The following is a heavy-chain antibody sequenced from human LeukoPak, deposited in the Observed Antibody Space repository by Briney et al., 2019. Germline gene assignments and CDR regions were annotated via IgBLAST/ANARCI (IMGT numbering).Heavy chain of an antibody. CDR3: VKDWGVLPDYSADGFDI. Sequence: PGGSLRLSCAASGFTFSRFAMSWVRQAPGKGLEWVSAIGGAGYSTYYADSVNGRFTISRDNSQNTLHLQMNILRVEDTAVYYCVKDWGVLPDYSADGFDIWGPGTVVTVSS. CDR2: IGGAGYST. D-gene: IGHD4-11*01. V-gene: IGHV3-23*01. CDR1: GFTFSRFA. J-gene: IGHJ3*02.